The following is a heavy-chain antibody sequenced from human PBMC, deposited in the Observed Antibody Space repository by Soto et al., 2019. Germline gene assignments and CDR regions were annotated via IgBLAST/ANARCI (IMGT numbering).Heavy chain of an antibody. CDR1: GFTFSACT. Sequence: EVQLVESGGGLVKPGGSLRLSCLASGFTFSACTMDWVRQAPGKGLEWVSSISSTGAYIYYAESVRGRFTISRDNAKNSLDLHMNSLGVEDTAVYYCARDYPVLYSSSVDALGIWGRGTLVTVSS. V-gene: IGHV3-21*01. CDR3: ARDYPVLYSSSVDALGI. CDR2: ISSTGAYI. D-gene: IGHD6-6*01. J-gene: IGHJ3*02.